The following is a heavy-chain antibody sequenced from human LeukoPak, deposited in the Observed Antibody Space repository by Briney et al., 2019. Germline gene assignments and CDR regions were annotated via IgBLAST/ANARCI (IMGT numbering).Heavy chain of an antibody. CDR3: ARYSGYDYYYYYGMDV. V-gene: IGHV3-23*01. D-gene: IGHD5-12*01. J-gene: IGHJ6*02. CDR2: ISGSGGST. Sequence: GGSLRLSCAASGFTFSSYAMSWVRQAPGKGLEWVSAISGSGGSTYYADSVKGRFTISRDNPKNTLYLQMNSLRAEDTAVYYCARYSGYDYYYYYGMDVWGQGTTVTVSS. CDR1: GFTFSSYA.